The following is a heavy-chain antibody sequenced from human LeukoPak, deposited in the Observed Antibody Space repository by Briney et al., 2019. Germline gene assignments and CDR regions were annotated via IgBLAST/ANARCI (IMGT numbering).Heavy chain of an antibody. V-gene: IGHV3-30-3*01. J-gene: IGHJ4*02. CDR3: AKGIGYSYGYREYYFDY. CDR1: GFTFSSYA. D-gene: IGHD5-18*01. CDR2: ISYDGSNK. Sequence: GGSLRLSCAASGFTFSSYAMHWVRQAPGKGLEWVAVISYDGSNKYYADSVKGRFTISRDNSKNTLYLQMNSLRAEDTAVYYCAKGIGYSYGYREYYFDYWGQGTLVTVSS.